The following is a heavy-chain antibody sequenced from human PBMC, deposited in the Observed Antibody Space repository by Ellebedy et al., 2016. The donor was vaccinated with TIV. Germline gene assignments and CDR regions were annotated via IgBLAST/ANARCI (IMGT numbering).Heavy chain of an antibody. Sequence: GESLKISCAASGFTFSRHWMHSIRQAPGTGLVWLSRINGDGGFTSHADFVKGRFTISRDNAKNTLYLQMNSLKAEDTAMYYCSTLSDTGYWGHGTLVTVSS. V-gene: IGHV3-74*01. CDR1: GFTFSRHW. CDR3: STLSDTGY. D-gene: IGHD2-21*02. CDR2: INGDGGFT. J-gene: IGHJ4*01.